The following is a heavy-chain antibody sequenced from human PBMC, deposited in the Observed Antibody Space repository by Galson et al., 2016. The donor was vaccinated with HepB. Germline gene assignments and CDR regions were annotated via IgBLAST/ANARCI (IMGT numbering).Heavy chain of an antibody. CDR1: GDSIRTSNW. CDR2: IYHSGDT. V-gene: IGHV4-4*01. J-gene: IGHJ5*02. D-gene: IGHD2-8*01. CDR3: ARGDAVLGYDP. Sequence: ETLSLTCAVSGDSIRTSNWWHWVRQFPGKGLEWIGEIYHSGDTNYNPSLKSRVTMSVDRSKNQFSLQLSAVTAADTAVYFCARGDAVLGYDPWGQGTLVIVSS.